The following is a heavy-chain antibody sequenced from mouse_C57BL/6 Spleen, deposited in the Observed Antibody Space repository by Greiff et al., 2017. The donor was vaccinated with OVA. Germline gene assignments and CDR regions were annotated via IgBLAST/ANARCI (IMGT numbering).Heavy chain of an antibody. V-gene: IGHV1-69*01. D-gene: IGHD1-1*01. J-gene: IGHJ2*01. CDR3: ALYYYGSSLYYFDY. CDR1: GYTFTSYW. Sequence: QVQLQQPGAELVMPGASVKLSCKASGYTFTSYWMHWVKQRPGQGLEWIGEIDPSDSYTNYNQKFKGKSTLTVDKSSSTAYMQLSSLTSEDSAVYYCALYYYGSSLYYFDYWGQGTTLTVSS. CDR2: IDPSDSYT.